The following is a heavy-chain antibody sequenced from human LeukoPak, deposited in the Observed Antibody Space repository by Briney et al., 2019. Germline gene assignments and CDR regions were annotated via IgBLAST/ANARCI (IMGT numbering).Heavy chain of an antibody. Sequence: GGSLRLSCAASGFTFSDYYMSWIRQAPGKGLEWLSYISSSGTYTNCADSVKGRFTISRDNAKNAVYLQMNSLRAEDTALYYCARSKHQLAVDYWGQGASVTVSS. CDR2: ISSSGTYT. CDR3: ARSKHQLAVDY. J-gene: IGHJ4*02. V-gene: IGHV3-11*06. CDR1: GFTFSDYY. D-gene: IGHD1-1*01.